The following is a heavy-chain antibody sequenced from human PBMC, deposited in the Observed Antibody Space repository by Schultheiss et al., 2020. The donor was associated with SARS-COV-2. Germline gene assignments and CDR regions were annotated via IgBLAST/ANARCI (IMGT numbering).Heavy chain of an antibody. Sequence: ASVKVSCKASGYTFTSYDINWVRQATGQGLEWMGWMNPNSGNTGYAQKFQGRVTMTRNTSISTAYMELSSLRSEDTAVYYCARGSTTYYDFWSGYLADYYYYYMDVWGKGTTVTVSS. D-gene: IGHD3-3*01. CDR3: ARGSTTYYDFWSGYLADYYYYYMDV. CDR2: MNPNSGNT. V-gene: IGHV1-8*01. J-gene: IGHJ6*03. CDR1: GYTFTSYD.